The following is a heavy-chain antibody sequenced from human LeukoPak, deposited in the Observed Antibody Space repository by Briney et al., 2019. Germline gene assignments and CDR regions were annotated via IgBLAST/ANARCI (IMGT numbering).Heavy chain of an antibody. D-gene: IGHD3-10*01. CDR2: ITAGGGST. CDR3: AKDFGSGSYSPNIYGMDV. V-gene: IGHV3-23*01. J-gene: IGHJ6*02. CDR1: GFTFPNSA. Sequence: RTGGSLRLSCAASGFTFPNSAMGWVRQAPGKGLEWVSAITAGGGSTHYADSVKGRFTISRDNSKNTLYLQMNSLRAEDTAVYYCAKDFGSGSYSPNIYGMDVWGQGTTVTVSS.